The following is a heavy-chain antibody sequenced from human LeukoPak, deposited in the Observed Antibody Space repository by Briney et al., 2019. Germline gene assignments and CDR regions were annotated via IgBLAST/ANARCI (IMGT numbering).Heavy chain of an antibody. V-gene: IGHV4-34*01. D-gene: IGHD6-13*01. Sequence: SETLSLTCAVYGGSFSGYYWSWIRQPPGKGLEWIGSMYYSGSTYYNPSIKSRVTMSLDTSERQFSLKLTSVTAADTAVYYCARGAAGTTPIDYWGQGTLVTVSS. CDR3: ARGAAGTTPIDY. J-gene: IGHJ4*02. CDR1: GGSFSGYY. CDR2: MYYSGST.